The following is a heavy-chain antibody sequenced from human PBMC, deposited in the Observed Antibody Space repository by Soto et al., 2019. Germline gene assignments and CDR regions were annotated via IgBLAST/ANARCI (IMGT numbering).Heavy chain of an antibody. CDR3: ARGRLSGRGRPYYMDV. V-gene: IGHV4-34*01. CDR2: INHSGST. D-gene: IGHD1-26*01. Sequence: PSETLSLTCAVYGGSFSGYYWSWIRQPPGKGLEWIGEINHSGSTNYNPSLKSRVTISVDTSKNQFSLKLSSVTAADTAVYYCARGRLSGRGRPYYMDVWGKGTTVTV. J-gene: IGHJ6*03. CDR1: GGSFSGYY.